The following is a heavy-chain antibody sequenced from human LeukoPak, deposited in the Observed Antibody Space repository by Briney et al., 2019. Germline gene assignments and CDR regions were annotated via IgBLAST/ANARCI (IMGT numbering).Heavy chain of an antibody. Sequence: PGGSLRLSCAASGVTFSESYMSWIRQAPGKGLEWVSSISSSSSYIYYADSVKGRFTISRDNAKNSLYLQMNSLRGEDTAVYYCARESEHSVSQVDFDLWGQGTMVTVSS. J-gene: IGHJ3*01. V-gene: IGHV3-11*06. CDR2: ISSSSSYI. D-gene: IGHD2-15*01. CDR1: GVTFSESY. CDR3: ARESEHSVSQVDFDL.